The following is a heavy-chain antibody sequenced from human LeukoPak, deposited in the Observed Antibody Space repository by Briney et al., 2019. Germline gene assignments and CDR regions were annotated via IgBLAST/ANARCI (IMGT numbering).Heavy chain of an antibody. J-gene: IGHJ4*02. Sequence: EASVKVSCKASGYTFTSYTISWVRQAPGQGLEWMGWISAYNGNTDYAQKLQDRVTMTTDTSTSTAYMELRCLRSDDTAVYYCARDKAGATFWGQGTLVTVSS. V-gene: IGHV1-18*01. CDR3: ARDKAGATF. D-gene: IGHD1-26*01. CDR2: ISAYNGNT. CDR1: GYTFTSYT.